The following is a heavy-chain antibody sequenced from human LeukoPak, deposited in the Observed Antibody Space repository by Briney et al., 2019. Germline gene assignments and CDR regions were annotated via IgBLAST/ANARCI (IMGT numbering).Heavy chain of an antibody. CDR2: ISSSSSYI. J-gene: IGHJ6*03. D-gene: IGHD5-12*01. CDR3: ARGGYDWGGYYYYYMDV. Sequence: PGGSLRLSCAASGFSFSSYEMNWVRQAPGKGLECVSSISSSSSYIYYADSVKGRFTISRDNAKNSLYLQMNSLRAEDTAVYYCARGGYDWGGYYYYYMDVWGKGTTVTVSS. V-gene: IGHV3-21*01. CDR1: GFSFSSYE.